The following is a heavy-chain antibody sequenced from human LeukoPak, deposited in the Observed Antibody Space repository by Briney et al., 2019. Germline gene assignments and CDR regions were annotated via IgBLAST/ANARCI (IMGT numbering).Heavy chain of an antibody. J-gene: IGHJ4*02. Sequence: ASVKVSCKASGGTFSSYAISWVRQAPGQGLEWMGWMNPNSGNTGYAQKFQGRVTITRNTSISTAYMELSSLRSEDTAVYYCARGLAAAGTIRFDYWGQGTLVTVSS. V-gene: IGHV1-8*03. D-gene: IGHD6-13*01. CDR1: GGTFSSYA. CDR3: ARGLAAAGTIRFDY. CDR2: MNPNSGNT.